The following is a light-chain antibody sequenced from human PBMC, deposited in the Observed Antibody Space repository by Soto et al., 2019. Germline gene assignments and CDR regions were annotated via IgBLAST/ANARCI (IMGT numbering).Light chain of an antibody. CDR3: QQYNNWWT. CDR1: QSISNN. CDR2: GAS. J-gene: IGKJ1*01. Sequence: EIVMTQSPATLSVSPGERATLSCRDSQSISNNLAWYQKKPGQAPRLLIYGASTRATGIPARFSGSGSGTEFTLTITSLQSEDFAVYYCQQYNNWWTFGLGTRVEIK. V-gene: IGKV3-15*01.